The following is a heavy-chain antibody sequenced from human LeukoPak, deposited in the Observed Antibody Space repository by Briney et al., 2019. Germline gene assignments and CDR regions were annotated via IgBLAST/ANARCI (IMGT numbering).Heavy chain of an antibody. CDR2: ISYDGSNK. CDR1: GFTFSSYA. Sequence: GGSLRLSCAASGFTFSSYAMHWVRQAPGKGLEWVAVISYDGSNKYYADSVKGRFTISRDNSKNTLYLQMNSLRAEDTAVYYCASDSRYSPLYGMDVWGQGTTVTVSS. D-gene: IGHD5-12*01. V-gene: IGHV3-30-3*01. CDR3: ASDSRYSPLYGMDV. J-gene: IGHJ6*02.